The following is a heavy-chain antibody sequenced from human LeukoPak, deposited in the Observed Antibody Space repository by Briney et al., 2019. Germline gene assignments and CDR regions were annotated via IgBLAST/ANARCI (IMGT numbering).Heavy chain of an antibody. J-gene: IGHJ4*02. D-gene: IGHD2-2*01. CDR2: IISNGGST. CDR1: GFTFNSYA. CDR3: ARGYCSSTSCYSTAIDY. V-gene: IGHV3-64*01. Sequence: GGSLRLSCAASGFTFNSYAMHWVRQAPGKGLEYVSAIISNGGSTYYANSVKGRFTISRDNSKNTLYLQMGSLRAEDMAVYYCARGYCSSTSCYSTAIDYWGQGTLVTVSS.